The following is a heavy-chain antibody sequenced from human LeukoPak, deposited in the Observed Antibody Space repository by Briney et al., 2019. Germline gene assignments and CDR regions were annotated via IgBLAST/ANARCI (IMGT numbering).Heavy chain of an antibody. J-gene: IGHJ4*02. CDR1: GFTFSSYG. CDR2: IRYDGSNK. CDR3: ARNRIAARSSYFDY. Sequence: GGSLRLSCAASGFTFSSYGMHWVRQAPGKGLEWVAFIRYDGSNKYYADSVKGRFTISRDNAKNSLYLQMNSLRAEDTAVYYCARNRIAARSSYFDYWGQGTLVTVSS. D-gene: IGHD6-6*01. V-gene: IGHV3-30*02.